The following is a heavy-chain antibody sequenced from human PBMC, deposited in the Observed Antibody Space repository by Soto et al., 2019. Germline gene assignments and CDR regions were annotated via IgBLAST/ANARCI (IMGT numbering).Heavy chain of an antibody. V-gene: IGHV3-7*01. CDR2: IKQDGSEK. CDR1: GFTFSSYW. CDR3: ARDGYSSSWDAFDI. J-gene: IGHJ3*02. D-gene: IGHD6-13*01. Sequence: GGSLRLSCAASGFTFSSYWMSWVRQAPGKGLEWVANIKQDGSEKYYVDSVKGRFTISRDNAKNSLYLQMNSLRAEDTAAYYCARDGYSSSWDAFDIWGQGTMVTVSS.